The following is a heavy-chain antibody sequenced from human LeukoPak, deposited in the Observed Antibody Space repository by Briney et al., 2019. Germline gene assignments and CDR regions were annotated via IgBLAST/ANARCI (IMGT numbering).Heavy chain of an antibody. CDR2: SNGDGSST. Sequence: GGSLGLSCAASGFTFSSYWMHWVRQAPGKGLLWVSRSNGDGSSTAYADSVKGRFTISRDNAKNTLYLQMNSLRAEDAALYYCARAGYCSGGNCYSSYYDYWGQGTLVTVSS. J-gene: IGHJ4*02. V-gene: IGHV3-74*01. CDR1: GFTFSSYW. CDR3: ARAGYCSGGNCYSSYYDY. D-gene: IGHD2-15*01.